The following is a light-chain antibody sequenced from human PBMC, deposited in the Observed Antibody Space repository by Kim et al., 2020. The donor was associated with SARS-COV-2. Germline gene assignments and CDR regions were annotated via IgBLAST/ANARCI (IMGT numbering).Light chain of an antibody. V-gene: IGKV1-9*01. Sequence: DIQLTQSPSFLSASVGDRVTVTCRASQDISRFLAWYQQKPGKAPKLLIYGTSTLQGGVPSRFSGSGSGTEFTLTISNLQPEDFATYYCLQVRPYPHTFGQGTKLEIK. CDR1: QDISRF. J-gene: IGKJ2*01. CDR2: GTS. CDR3: LQVRPYPHT.